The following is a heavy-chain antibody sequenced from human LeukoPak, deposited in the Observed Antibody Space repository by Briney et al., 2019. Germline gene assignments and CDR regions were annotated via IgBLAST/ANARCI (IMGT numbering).Heavy chain of an antibody. Sequence: GASVTVSLLVSGYTFTYYQIHWVRQAPGQGLEWMGCINPNRCGKNYPQKFQGRATMNRDTSINTVYMELNRLTSDDTALYYCAGYANNWYLGGYCGEGTLVSVSS. CDR2: INPNRCGK. CDR1: GYTFTYYQ. D-gene: IGHD1-1*01. V-gene: IGHV1-2*02. CDR3: AGYANNWYLGGY. J-gene: IGHJ4*02.